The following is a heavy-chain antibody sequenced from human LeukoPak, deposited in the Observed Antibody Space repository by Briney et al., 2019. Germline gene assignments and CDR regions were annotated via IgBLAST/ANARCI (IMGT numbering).Heavy chain of an antibody. J-gene: IGHJ4*02. Sequence: GGSLRLSCAASGFTFSDYWMHWVRQVPGKGLVWVSRINTDGSFTRYADSVQGRFTISRDPAKNTLFLQMNSLRAEDTAVYYCAREANVGGALQYWGQGTLVIVSS. CDR2: INTDGSFT. CDR1: GFTFSDYW. CDR3: AREANVGGALQY. D-gene: IGHD3-3*01. V-gene: IGHV3-74*01.